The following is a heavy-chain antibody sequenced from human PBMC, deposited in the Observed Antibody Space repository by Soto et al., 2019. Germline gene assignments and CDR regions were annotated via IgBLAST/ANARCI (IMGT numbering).Heavy chain of an antibody. CDR2: VNSLGTYT. D-gene: IGHD4-17*01. Sequence: VQLVESGGGLVKPGGSLRLSCAASGFTFSDSYMSWIRQSPGKGMEWLSYVNSLGTYTKYADSVRGRFTISRDNAQNSLYLEMTSLTVDDTAVYYCARNYGGASGVKDWGQGTQVTVSS. CDR1: GFTFSDSY. J-gene: IGHJ4*02. CDR3: ARNYGGASGVKD. V-gene: IGHV3-11*05.